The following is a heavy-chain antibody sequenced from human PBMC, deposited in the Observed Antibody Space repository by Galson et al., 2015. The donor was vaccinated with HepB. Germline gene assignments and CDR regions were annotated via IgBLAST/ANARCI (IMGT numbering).Heavy chain of an antibody. D-gene: IGHD2/OR15-2a*01. V-gene: IGHV5-51*01. CDR3: ARGSVSMPHYFHGMDV. CDR1: GYSFANDW. CDR2: IYPDDSDV. J-gene: IGHJ6*02. Sequence: QSGAEVKKPGESLKISCEGSGYSFANDWIGWVRQMPGKGLELMGFIYPDDSDVRYSPSFRGQVTISVDRSISTVFLQWGSLKASDSGIYYCARGSVSMPHYFHGMDVWGQGTTVSVS.